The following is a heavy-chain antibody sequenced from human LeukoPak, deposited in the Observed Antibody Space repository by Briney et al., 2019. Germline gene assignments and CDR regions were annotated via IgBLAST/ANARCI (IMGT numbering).Heavy chain of an antibody. Sequence: SETLSLTCTVSGGSISSYYWSWIRQPPGKGLEWIGYIYYSGSTNYNPSLKSRVTISVDTSKNQFSLKLSSVTAADTAVYYCARRYSSGSLDYWGQGTLVTVSS. J-gene: IGHJ4*02. D-gene: IGHD6-19*01. CDR3: ARRYSSGSLDY. V-gene: IGHV4-59*01. CDR2: IYYSGST. CDR1: GGSISSYY.